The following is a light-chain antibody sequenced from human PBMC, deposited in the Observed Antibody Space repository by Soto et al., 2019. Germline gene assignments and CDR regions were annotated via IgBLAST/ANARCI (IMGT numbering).Light chain of an antibody. CDR1: SSDLGGYNF. J-gene: IGLJ2*01. CDR2: EVN. CDR3: SSYAGSNNVV. Sequence: QSALTQPPSASGSPGQPVTISCTGTSSDLGGYNFVSWYQQHPGKAPKLMIYEVNKRPSGVPDRFSGSKSGNTASLTVSGLQAEDEADYYCSSYAGSNNVVFGGGTKLTVL. V-gene: IGLV2-8*01.